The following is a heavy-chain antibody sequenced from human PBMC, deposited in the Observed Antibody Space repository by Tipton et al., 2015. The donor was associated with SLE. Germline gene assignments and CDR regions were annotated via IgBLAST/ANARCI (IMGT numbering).Heavy chain of an antibody. V-gene: IGHV4-39*07. CDR3: ARGVAATGGVDY. Sequence: TLSLTCTVSGGSISSSSYYWGRIRQPPGKGLEWIGEINHSGSTNYNPSLKSRVTISVDTSKNQFSLKLSSVTAADTAVYYCARGVAATGGVDYWGQVTLVTVSS. J-gene: IGHJ4*02. CDR1: GGSISSSSYY. D-gene: IGHD6-13*01. CDR2: INHSGST.